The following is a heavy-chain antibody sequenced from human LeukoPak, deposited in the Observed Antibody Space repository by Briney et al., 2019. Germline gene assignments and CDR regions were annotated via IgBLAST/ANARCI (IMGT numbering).Heavy chain of an antibody. D-gene: IGHD1-26*01. J-gene: IGHJ3*01. CDR1: GYSFTSYC. Sequence: GESLKISCKVSGYSFTSYCIGWVRQMPGKGLEWMGIIYPGDSGPTYSPSFQGQVTISVDKSINTAYLQWSSLQASDTAMYLSGDRVPLQDDVFDVWGQGTMVTVST. CDR2: IYPGDSGP. V-gene: IGHV5-51*01. CDR3: GDRVPLQDDVFDV.